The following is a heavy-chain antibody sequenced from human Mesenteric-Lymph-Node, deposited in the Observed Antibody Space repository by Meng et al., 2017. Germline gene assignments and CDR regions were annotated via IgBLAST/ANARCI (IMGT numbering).Heavy chain of an antibody. J-gene: IGHJ4*02. CDR3: ARKVRSIVGATKATDY. Sequence: QGQLQQWGAGRLKPSETLSLTCAVSGGSISSSNWWSWVRQSPGKGLEWIGEIYHSGSTNYNPSLKSRVTISVDKSKNQFSLKLSSVTAADTAVYYCARKVRSIVGATKATDYWGQGTLVTVSS. CDR2: IYHSGST. D-gene: IGHD1-26*01. V-gene: IGHV4-4*02. CDR1: GGSISSSNW.